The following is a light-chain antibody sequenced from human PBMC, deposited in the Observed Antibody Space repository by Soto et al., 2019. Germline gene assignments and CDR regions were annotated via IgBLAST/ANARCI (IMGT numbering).Light chain of an antibody. J-gene: IGKJ1*01. V-gene: IGKV1-39*01. Sequence: DIQMTQSPSSLSASVGDTVTITCRASQTIAIYLNWYQQKPGKAPNLLIYEASSLQSGVTSRFTGRGSGTDFSLTISSLQPEDFATYYCQQSYNIPQTFGQGTRVEIK. CDR3: QQSYNIPQT. CDR2: EAS. CDR1: QTIAIY.